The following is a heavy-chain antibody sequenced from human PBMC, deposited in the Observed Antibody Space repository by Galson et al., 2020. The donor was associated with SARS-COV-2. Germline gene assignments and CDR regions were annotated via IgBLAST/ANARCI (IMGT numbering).Heavy chain of an antibody. J-gene: IGHJ6*02. CDR1: GYTFTSYG. CDR2: ISAYNGNT. CDR3: ARIDCSSTSCLPPNYYGMDV. Sequence: ASVKVSCKASGYTFTSYGISWVRQAPGQGLEWMGWISAYNGNTNNAQKLQGRVTMTTDTSTSTAYMELRSLRSDDTAVYYCARIDCSSTSCLPPNYYGMDVWGQGTTVTVSS. D-gene: IGHD2-2*01. V-gene: IGHV1-18*01.